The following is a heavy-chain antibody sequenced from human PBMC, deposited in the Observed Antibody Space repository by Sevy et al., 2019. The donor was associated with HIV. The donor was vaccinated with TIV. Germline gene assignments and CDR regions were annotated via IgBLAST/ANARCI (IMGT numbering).Heavy chain of an antibody. CDR2: INPNSGGT. J-gene: IGHJ3*02. V-gene: IGHV1-2*02. D-gene: IGHD2-2*01. CDR3: ARELYCSSTSCYDAFDI. CDR1: GYTFTGYY. Sequence: ASVKVSCKASGYTFTGYYMHWVRQAPGQGLEWMGWINPNSGGTNYAQKFQGRVTMTRDTSISTAYMELSRLRSDDTAVYYCARELYCSSTSCYDAFDIWGQGKMVTV.